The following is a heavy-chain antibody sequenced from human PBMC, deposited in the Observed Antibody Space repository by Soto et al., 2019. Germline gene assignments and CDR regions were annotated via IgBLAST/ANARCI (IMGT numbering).Heavy chain of an antibody. CDR2: INHSGST. D-gene: IGHD3-22*01. J-gene: IGHJ3*02. V-gene: IGHV4-34*01. Sequence: SETLSLTCAVYGGSFSGYYWSWIRQPPGKGLEWIGEINHSGSTNYNPSLKSRVTISVDTSKNQFSLKLSSVTAADTAVYYCAVSSGYYFGDVDAFDIWGQGTMVTVSS. CDR1: GGSFSGYY. CDR3: AVSSGYYFGDVDAFDI.